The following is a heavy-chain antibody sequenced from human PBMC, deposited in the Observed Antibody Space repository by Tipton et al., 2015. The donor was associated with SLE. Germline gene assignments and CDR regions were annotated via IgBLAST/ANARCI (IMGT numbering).Heavy chain of an antibody. CDR1: GGPISSGSYY. D-gene: IGHD3-22*01. CDR2: IYTSGST. CDR3: ARAPRYYYDSSYFDY. J-gene: IGHJ4*02. Sequence: LRLSCTVSGGPISSGSYYWSWIRQPAGKGLEWIGRIYTSGSTNYNPSLKSRVTISVDTSKNQFSLKLSSVTAADTAVYYCARAPRYYYDSSYFDYWGQGTLVTVSS. V-gene: IGHV4-61*02.